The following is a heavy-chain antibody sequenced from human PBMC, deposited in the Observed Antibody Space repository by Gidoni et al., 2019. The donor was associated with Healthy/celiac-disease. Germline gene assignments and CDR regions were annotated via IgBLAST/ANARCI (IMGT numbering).Heavy chain of an antibody. CDR3: ARVVVAGTSFGSSSTKYYFDY. J-gene: IGHJ4*02. D-gene: IGHD6-19*01. Sequence: QVQLVQSGSELKKPGASVKVSCKASGYTFTSYAMNWVRQAPGQGLEWMGWINTNTGNPTYAQGFTGRFVFSLDTSVSTAYLQISSLKAEDTAVYYCARVVVAGTSFGSSSTKYYFDYWGQGTLVTVSS. CDR1: GYTFTSYA. V-gene: IGHV7-4-1*02. CDR2: INTNTGNP.